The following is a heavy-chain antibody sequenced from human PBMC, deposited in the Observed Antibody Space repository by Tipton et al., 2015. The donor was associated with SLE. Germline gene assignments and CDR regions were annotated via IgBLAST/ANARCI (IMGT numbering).Heavy chain of an antibody. J-gene: IGHJ3*02. CDR3: ARETNDAFDI. CDR1: GFTVSSNY. V-gene: IGHV3-53*01. CDR2: IFGGDST. Sequence: SLRLSCAASGFTVSSNYMSWVRQAPGKGLEWVSLIFGGDSTYYADSVKGRFSISRDISKNTLYLQMNSLRAEDTAVYYCARETNDAFDIWGQGTMVTVSS.